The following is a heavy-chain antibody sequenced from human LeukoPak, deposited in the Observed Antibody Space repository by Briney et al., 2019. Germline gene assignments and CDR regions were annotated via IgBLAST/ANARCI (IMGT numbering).Heavy chain of an antibody. V-gene: IGHV1-69*05. CDR2: IIPIFGTA. CDR3: ARVQGYYYYYLDV. Sequence: SVKVSCKASGGTFSSYAISWVRQAPGQGLEWMGGIIPIFGTANYAQKFQGRVTMTTDTSTNTAYMELRSLRSDDTAVYYCARVQGYYYYYLDVWGKGTTVTVSS. CDR1: GGTFSSYA. J-gene: IGHJ6*03.